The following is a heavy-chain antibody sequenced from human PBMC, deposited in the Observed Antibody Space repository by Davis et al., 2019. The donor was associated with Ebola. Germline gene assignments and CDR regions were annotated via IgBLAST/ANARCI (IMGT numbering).Heavy chain of an antibody. J-gene: IGHJ4*02. Sequence: AASVKVSCKASGYTFTSYYMHWVRQAPGQGLEWMGWINTNTGNPTYAQGFTGRFVFSLDSSVSTAYLQISSLKAEDTAVYYCARGRYYDSSGYCDYWGQGTLVTVSS. CDR3: ARGRYYDSSGYCDY. CDR1: GYTFTSYY. V-gene: IGHV7-4-1*02. D-gene: IGHD3-22*01. CDR2: INTNTGNP.